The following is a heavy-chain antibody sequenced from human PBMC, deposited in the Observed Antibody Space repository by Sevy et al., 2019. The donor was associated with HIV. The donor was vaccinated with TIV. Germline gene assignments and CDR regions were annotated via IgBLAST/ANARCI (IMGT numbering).Heavy chain of an antibody. CDR3: ACSPPVVVVPGAPSWFDP. CDR2: INDSGIT. D-gene: IGHD2-2*01. Sequence: SETLSLTCAVHYGSFSGYYWNWIRQVPGKGLEWIGEINDSGITYYNPSLKSRVTITVNTSKKQFSLKLNSVTAVDSAVYVCACSPPVVVVPGAPSWFDPWGQGTLVTVSS. J-gene: IGHJ5*02. V-gene: IGHV4-34*01. CDR1: YGSFSGYY.